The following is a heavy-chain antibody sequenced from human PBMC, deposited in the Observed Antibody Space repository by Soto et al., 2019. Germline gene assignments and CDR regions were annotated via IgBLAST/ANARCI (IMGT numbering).Heavy chain of an antibody. CDR1: GFTFSSYA. CDR2: ISYDGSNK. Sequence: QVQLVASGEGVVQPGRSLRLSCAASGFTFSSYAMHWVRQAPGKGLEWVAVISYDGSNKYYADSVKGRFTISRDNSKNTLYLQMNSLRAEDTAVYYCARSYGAAAGKSDYWGQGTLVTVSS. J-gene: IGHJ4*02. CDR3: ARSYGAAAGKSDY. D-gene: IGHD6-13*01. V-gene: IGHV3-30-3*01.